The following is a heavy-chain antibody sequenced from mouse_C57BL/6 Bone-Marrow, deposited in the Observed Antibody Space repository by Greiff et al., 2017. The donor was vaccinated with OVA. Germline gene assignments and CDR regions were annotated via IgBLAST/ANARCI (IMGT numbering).Heavy chain of an antibody. Sequence: QVQLQQPGAELVRPGSSVKLSCKASGYTFTSYWMHWVKQRPIQGLEWIGNIDPSDSDTHYNQKFKDKATLTVDKSSSTAYMQLSSLTSEDSAVFYCATYYDGSLFSLDYWAKGTSATVSS. D-gene: IGHD1-1*01. CDR3: ATYYDGSLFSLDY. J-gene: IGHJ4*01. V-gene: IGHV1-52*01. CDR1: GYTFTSYW. CDR2: IDPSDSDT.